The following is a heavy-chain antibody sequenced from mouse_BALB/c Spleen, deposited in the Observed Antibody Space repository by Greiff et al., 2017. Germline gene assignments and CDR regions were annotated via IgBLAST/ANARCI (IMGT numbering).Heavy chain of an antibody. CDR3: PMTVDGNRYWYFDV. CDR2: IYPGSGST. V-gene: IGHV1-55*01. CDR1: GYNFTSYW. J-gene: IGHJ1*01. D-gene: IGHD2-3*01. Sequence: VQLQQPGAELVKPGTSVKLSCKASGYNFTSYWINWVKLRPGQGLEWIGDIYPGSGSTNYNEKFKSKATLTVDTSSSTAYMQLSSLASEDSALYYCPMTVDGNRYWYFDVWGAGTTVTVSS.